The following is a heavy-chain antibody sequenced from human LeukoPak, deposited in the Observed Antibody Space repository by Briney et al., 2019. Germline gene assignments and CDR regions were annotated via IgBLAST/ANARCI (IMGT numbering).Heavy chain of an antibody. CDR1: GYTFPSYW. D-gene: IGHD3-22*01. Sequence: GESLKISCKGSGYTFPSYWIGWVRQMPGKGLEWMGIIYPADSDTRYSPSFQGQVTISTDKSITTAYLQWSSLKASDTAMYYCARRGLFRNYYDSSGYYPYFDYWGQGTLVTVSS. V-gene: IGHV5-51*01. CDR2: IYPADSDT. CDR3: ARRGLFRNYYDSSGYYPYFDY. J-gene: IGHJ4*02.